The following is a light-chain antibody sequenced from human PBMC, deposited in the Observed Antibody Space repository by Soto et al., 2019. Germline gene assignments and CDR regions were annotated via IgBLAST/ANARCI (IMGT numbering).Light chain of an antibody. CDR3: QQYRSSPLT. CDR1: QSVSSSY. CDR2: GAS. Sequence: EIVLTQSPGTLSLSPGERATLSCRASQSVSSSYLAWYQQKPGQAPRLLIYGASSRATGIPDRFSGSGSGKDFALTISRLEPEDFAVYYCQQYRSSPLTFGGGTKVEIK. V-gene: IGKV3-20*01. J-gene: IGKJ4*01.